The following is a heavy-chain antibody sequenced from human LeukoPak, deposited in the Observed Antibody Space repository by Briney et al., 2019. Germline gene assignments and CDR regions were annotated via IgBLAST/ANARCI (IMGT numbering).Heavy chain of an antibody. V-gene: IGHV3-7*01. CDR3: VRYRDGEYDF. CDR1: GFIFSSHW. Sequence: GGSLRLSCAGSGFIFSSHWMIWVRQAPGKGLEWVANIKQDGSERYYVDSVKGRFTISRDNTKSSMYLEMNSLRAEDTAVYYCVRYRDGEYDFWGQGSLVTLSS. CDR2: IKQDGSER. D-gene: IGHD4-17*01. J-gene: IGHJ4*02.